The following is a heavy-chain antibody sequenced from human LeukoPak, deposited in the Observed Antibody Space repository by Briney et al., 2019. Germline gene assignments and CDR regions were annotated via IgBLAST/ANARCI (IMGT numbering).Heavy chain of an antibody. Sequence: PSETLSLTCTVSGGSISSYYWSWIRQPPGKGLEWIGYIYYSGSTNYNPSLKSRVTISVDTSKNQFSLKLSSVTAADTAVYYCARGVSSSSGSDAFDIWGQGTMVTVSS. D-gene: IGHD6-6*01. CDR1: GGSISSYY. CDR3: ARGVSSSSGSDAFDI. V-gene: IGHV4-59*01. J-gene: IGHJ3*02. CDR2: IYYSGST.